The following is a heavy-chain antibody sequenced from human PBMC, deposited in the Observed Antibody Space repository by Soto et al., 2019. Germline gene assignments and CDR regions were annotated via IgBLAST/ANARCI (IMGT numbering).Heavy chain of an antibody. CDR1: GFTFSSYA. CDR3: AKGHVNSGWYYYFDY. J-gene: IGHJ4*02. V-gene: IGHV3-23*01. D-gene: IGHD6-19*01. CDR2: ISGSGGST. Sequence: EVQLLESGGGLVQPGGSLRLSCAASGFTFSSYAMSWVRQAPGKGLEWVSTISGSGGSTYYADSVKGRFTISRDNSKNTLYLQRNSLRAEDTAVYYCAKGHVNSGWYYYFDYWGQGTLVTVSS.